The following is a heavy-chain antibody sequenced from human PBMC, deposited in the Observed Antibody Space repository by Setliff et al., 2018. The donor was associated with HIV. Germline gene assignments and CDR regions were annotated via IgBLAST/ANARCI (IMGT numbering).Heavy chain of an antibody. Sequence: SETLSLTCAVSGGSITSTNWWSWVRQPPGKGLEWIGEIYHSGSTNYNPSLRSRVTISVDKSKNQFSLKLSSVTAADTAVYYCARGGYSYGPGAFDMWGQGTMVTVSS. CDR3: ARGGYSYGPGAFDM. J-gene: IGHJ3*02. D-gene: IGHD5-18*01. CDR2: IYHSGST. CDR1: GGSITSTNW. V-gene: IGHV4-4*02.